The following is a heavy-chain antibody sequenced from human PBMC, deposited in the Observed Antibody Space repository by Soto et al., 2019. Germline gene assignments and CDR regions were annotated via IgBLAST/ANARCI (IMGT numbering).Heavy chain of an antibody. CDR2: ISGYNGNT. D-gene: IGHD2-15*01. CDR1: GYTFSSYG. J-gene: IGHJ2*01. Sequence: GASVKVSCKASGYTFSSYGISWVRQAPGQGLEWMGWISGYNGNTDYAQNLQGRVTMTTDTFTSTAYMELRSLRSDDTAVYYCARWGYCSGGSCRGYFDLWARRTLVTVSS. V-gene: IGHV1-18*01. CDR3: ARWGYCSGGSCRGYFDL.